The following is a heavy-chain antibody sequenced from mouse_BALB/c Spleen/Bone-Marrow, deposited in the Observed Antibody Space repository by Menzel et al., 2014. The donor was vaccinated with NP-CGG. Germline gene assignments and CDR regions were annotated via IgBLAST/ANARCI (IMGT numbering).Heavy chain of an antibody. Sequence: EVQGVESGGGLVQPGGSRKLSCAASGFTFSDYGLAWLRQAPGKGPEWVAIISNLAYSIYYADTVTGRFTISRENAKKTLCLEMSSLRSEDTAMYYCARDKGHYCAMDYWGQGTSVTVSS. CDR1: GFTFSDYG. CDR3: ARDKGHYCAMDY. V-gene: IGHV5-15*02. D-gene: IGHD2-13*01. J-gene: IGHJ4*01. CDR2: ISNLAYSI.